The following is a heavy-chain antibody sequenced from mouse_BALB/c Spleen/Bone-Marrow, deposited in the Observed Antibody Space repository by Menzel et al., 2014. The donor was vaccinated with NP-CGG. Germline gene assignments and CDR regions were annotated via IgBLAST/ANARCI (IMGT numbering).Heavy chain of an antibody. CDR1: GYTFTSYR. J-gene: IGHJ2*01. CDR3: TSDYDDY. CDR2: IYPGNSDT. V-gene: IGHV1-5*01. Sequence: VQLQQSGTVLARPGASVKMSCKASGYTFTSYRMHWVKQRPGQDLEWIGAIYPGNSDTSYNQKFKGKAKLTAVTSTSTAYMELSSLXNXDSAVYYCTSDYDDYWGQGTXLTVSS. D-gene: IGHD2-4*01.